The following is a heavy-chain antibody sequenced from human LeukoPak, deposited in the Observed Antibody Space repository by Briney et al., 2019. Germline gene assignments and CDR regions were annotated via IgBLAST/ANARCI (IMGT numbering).Heavy chain of an antibody. J-gene: IGHJ4*02. V-gene: IGHV1-2*02. CDR3: ARDGEYGTGSYYRGCFDC. CDR1: GYSFTAFY. D-gene: IGHD3-10*01. CDR2: IHPRSGET. Sequence: GASVKVSCKASGYSFTAFYIHWVRQAPGEGLEWMGWIHPRSGETNYAYKFRGRVTMTRDTSISTTYMDLGSLGSDDTAVYYCARDGEYGTGSYYRGCFDCWGQGTLVTVSS.